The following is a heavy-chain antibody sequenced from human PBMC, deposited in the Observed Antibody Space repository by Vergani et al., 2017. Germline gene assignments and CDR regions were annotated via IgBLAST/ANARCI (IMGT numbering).Heavy chain of an antibody. Sequence: QVQLVQSGAEVKKPGSSVKVSCKASGGTFSSYAISWVRQAPGQGLEWMGGIIPIFGTANYAQKFQGRVTITADESTSTAYMELSSLRSEDTAVYYGARGPPSYCSGCSCYQGWFDPWGQGTLVTVSS. D-gene: IGHD2-15*01. CDR3: ARGPPSYCSGCSCYQGWFDP. V-gene: IGHV1-69*01. J-gene: IGHJ5*02. CDR2: IIPIFGTA. CDR1: GGTFSSYA.